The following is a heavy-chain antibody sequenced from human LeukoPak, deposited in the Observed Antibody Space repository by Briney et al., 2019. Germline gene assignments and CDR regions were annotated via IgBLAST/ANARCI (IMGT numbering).Heavy chain of an antibody. D-gene: IGHD3-9*01. CDR2: INWNGGST. V-gene: IGHV3-20*04. Sequence: GGSLRLSCAASGFTFDDYGMSWVRQVPGKGLEWVSGINWNGGSTGNADSVKGRFTISRDNAKNSLYLQMNSLRAEDTAVYYCAKGGLVIINYFDYWGQGTLVTVSS. CDR1: GFTFDDYG. J-gene: IGHJ4*02. CDR3: AKGGLVIINYFDY.